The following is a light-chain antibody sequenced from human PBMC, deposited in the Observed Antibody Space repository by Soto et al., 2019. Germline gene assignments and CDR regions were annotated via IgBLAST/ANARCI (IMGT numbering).Light chain of an antibody. CDR3: QQHNNWPYT. CDR2: GAF. V-gene: IGKV3-15*01. CDR1: QTVSSN. J-gene: IGKJ2*01. Sequence: EVVMTQSPATLSVSPGESATLSCRASQTVSSNVAWYQQRPGQAPRLLIDGAFTRATGVPVRFSGSRSGTEFTLTISSPQSEDFALYYCQQHNNWPYTFGQGTKLEIK.